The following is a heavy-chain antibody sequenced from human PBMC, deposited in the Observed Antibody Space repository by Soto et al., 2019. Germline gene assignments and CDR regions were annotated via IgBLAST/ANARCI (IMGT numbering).Heavy chain of an antibody. CDR1: GDSVSSNSAA. V-gene: IGHV6-1*01. D-gene: IGHD2-2*01. CDR2: TYYRSNWYN. Sequence: QVQLQQSGPRLVKPSQTLSLTCAISGDSVSSNSAAWNWIRQCPSRGLEWLGRTYYRSNWYNDFAVTVKIRTSVNPDTSKNQFSVQMNSVTADDTGVYYGANQSCDSTTYRGLNAWTQGTPVTV. J-gene: IGHJ6*02. CDR3: ANQSCDSTTYRGLNA.